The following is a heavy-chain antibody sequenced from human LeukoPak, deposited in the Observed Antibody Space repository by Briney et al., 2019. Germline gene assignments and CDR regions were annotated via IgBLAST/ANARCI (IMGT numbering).Heavy chain of an antibody. CDR3: ARDKGGNSGKYYFDY. Sequence: SETLSLTCTVSGNSISSGDNYWSWIRQPAGKGLEWFVRIYTSGSTNYNPSLKSRVTISVDTSKNQFSLKLSCVTAADTAVYYCARDKGGNSGKYYFDYWGQGTLVTVSS. CDR2: IYTSGST. CDR1: GNSISSGDNY. D-gene: IGHD4-23*01. V-gene: IGHV4-61*02. J-gene: IGHJ4*02.